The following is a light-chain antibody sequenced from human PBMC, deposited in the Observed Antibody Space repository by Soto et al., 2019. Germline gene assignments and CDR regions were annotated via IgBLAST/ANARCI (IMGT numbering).Light chain of an antibody. V-gene: IGKV3-15*01. J-gene: IGKJ4*01. CDR2: GAS. CDR1: QSVSSN. CDR3: QQYNNWPGSLLT. Sequence: EIVMTQSPATLSVSPGERATLSCRASQSVSSNLAWYQQKPGQAPRLLIYGASTRATGIPARFSGSGSGTEFTLTISSLQSEDFAVYYCQQYNNWPGSLLTFGGGTKVEIK.